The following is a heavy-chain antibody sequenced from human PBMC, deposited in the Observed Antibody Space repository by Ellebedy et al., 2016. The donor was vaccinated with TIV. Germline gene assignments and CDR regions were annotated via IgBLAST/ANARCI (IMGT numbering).Heavy chain of an antibody. CDR3: ARGPHYGERSDYFDF. D-gene: IGHD4-17*01. V-gene: IGHV3-7*03. CDR2: VRNDGYRT. Sequence: GESLKISCVTSRFTFSDYAMNWVRQAPGRGLEWVASVRNDGYRTFYVDSVKGRFTISRDNARYSLYLEMSSLTVDDTAVYYCARGPHYGERSDYFDFWGQGTVATVSS. J-gene: IGHJ4*02. CDR1: RFTFSDYA.